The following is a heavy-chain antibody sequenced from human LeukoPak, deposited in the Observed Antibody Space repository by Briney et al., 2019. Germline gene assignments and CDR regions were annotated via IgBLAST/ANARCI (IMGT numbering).Heavy chain of an antibody. CDR2: IYTGGST. CDR1: GLTVSSNY. D-gene: IGHD3-10*01. V-gene: IGHV3-53*01. Sequence: GGSLRLSCAASGLTVSSNYMSWVRQAPGKGLEWVSVIYTGGSTYYADSVKGRFTISRDNSKNTLYLQMNSLRAEDTAVYYCASTMVRGVKVDYWGQGTLVTVSS. CDR3: ASTMVRGVKVDY. J-gene: IGHJ4*02.